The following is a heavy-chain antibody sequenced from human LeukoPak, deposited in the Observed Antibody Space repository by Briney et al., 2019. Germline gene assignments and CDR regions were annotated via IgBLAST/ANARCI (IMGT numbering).Heavy chain of an antibody. D-gene: IGHD6-19*01. V-gene: IGHV3-7*01. CDR1: GFTFSSYW. J-gene: IGHJ5*02. Sequence: GGSLRLSCAASGFTFSSYWMSWVRQAPGKGLEWVANIKQDGSEKYYVDSVKGRFTISRDNAKNSLYLQMNSLRAEDTAVYYCARAAAETGAFRDNWFDPWGQGTLVTVSS. CDR3: ARAAAETGAFRDNWFDP. CDR2: IKQDGSEK.